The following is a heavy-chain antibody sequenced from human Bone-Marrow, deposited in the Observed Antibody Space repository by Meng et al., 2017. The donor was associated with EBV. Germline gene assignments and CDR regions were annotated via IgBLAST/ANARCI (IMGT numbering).Heavy chain of an antibody. Sequence: VQLVGSGGGLIQPGGSLRLSCAASGFTVSSNSMSWVRQAPGKGLEWVSVIYTGGDAYYADSVKGRFTFSRDNSKNTLYLQMDSLRAEDTAVYYCARTRDGLWGQGTLVTVSS. CDR2: IYTGGDA. D-gene: IGHD5-24*01. CDR3: ARTRDGL. V-gene: IGHV3-53*01. J-gene: IGHJ4*02. CDR1: GFTVSSNS.